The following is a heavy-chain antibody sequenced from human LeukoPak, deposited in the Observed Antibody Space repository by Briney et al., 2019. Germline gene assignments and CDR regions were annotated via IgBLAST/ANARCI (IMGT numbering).Heavy chain of an antibody. CDR1: GYTFTGYG. CDR3: ARPNHDAFDI. CDR2: IIPIFGTA. Sequence: GASVKVSCKASGYTFTGYGISWVRQAPGQGLEWMGGIIPIFGTANYAQKFQGRVTITADESTSTAYMELSSLRSEDTAVYYCARPNHDAFDIWGQGTMVTVSS. J-gene: IGHJ3*02. V-gene: IGHV1-69*13.